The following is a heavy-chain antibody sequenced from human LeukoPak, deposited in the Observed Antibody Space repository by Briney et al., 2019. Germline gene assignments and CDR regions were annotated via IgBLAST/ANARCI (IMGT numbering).Heavy chain of an antibody. CDR3: ARLGSSWSFDY. CDR2: IWYDGSNK. CDR1: GFTFSSYG. V-gene: IGHV3-33*01. Sequence: GGSLRLYCAASGFTFSSYGMNWVRQAPVKRLEWVAVIWYDGSNKYYGDSVKGRFTISRDNSKNTVSLQMNSLRAEDTAVYYCARLGSSWSFDYWGQGTLVTVSS. J-gene: IGHJ4*02. D-gene: IGHD6-13*01.